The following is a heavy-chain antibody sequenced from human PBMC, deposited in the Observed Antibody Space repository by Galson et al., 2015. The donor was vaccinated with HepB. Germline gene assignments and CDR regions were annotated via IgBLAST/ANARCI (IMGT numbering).Heavy chain of an antibody. V-gene: IGHV3-48*01. CDR2: ISTTSDNK. D-gene: IGHD1-26*01. CDR3: TRIALSGSYWYFDY. CDR1: GFTFSSYT. J-gene: IGHJ4*02. Sequence: SLRLSCAASGFTFSSYTMNWVRQAPGEGLEWISYISTTSDNKFSADSVKGRFIISRDNAKRLLYLQMNSLRAEDTAVYYCTRIALSGSYWYFDYWGQGSLVTVSS.